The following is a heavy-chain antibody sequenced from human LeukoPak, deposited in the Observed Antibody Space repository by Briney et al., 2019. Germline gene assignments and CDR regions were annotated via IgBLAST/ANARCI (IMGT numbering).Heavy chain of an antibody. V-gene: IGHV3-30-3*01. Sequence: GGSLRLSCAASGFTFSSYAMHWVRQAPGKGLEWVAVISYDGSNKYYADSVKGRFTISRDNSKNTLYLQMSSLRAEDTAVYYCVPKGNEGYWGQGTLVTVSS. CDR1: GFTFSSYA. CDR3: VPKGNEGY. J-gene: IGHJ4*02. D-gene: IGHD1-1*01. CDR2: ISYDGSNK.